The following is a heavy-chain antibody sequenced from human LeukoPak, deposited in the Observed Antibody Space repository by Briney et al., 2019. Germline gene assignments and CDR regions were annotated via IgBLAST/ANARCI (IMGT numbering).Heavy chain of an antibody. J-gene: IGHJ4*02. D-gene: IGHD1-26*01. V-gene: IGHV3-21*01. CDR3: ARRGSYNHFDN. Sequence: GGSLRLSCAASGFTFSSYAMSWVRQAPGKGLEWVSSISSSSSYIYYADSVKGRFTISRDNAKNSLYLQMNSLRAEDTCVYYSARRGSYNHFDNWGQGTLVTVSS. CDR1: GFTFSSYA. CDR2: ISSSSSYI.